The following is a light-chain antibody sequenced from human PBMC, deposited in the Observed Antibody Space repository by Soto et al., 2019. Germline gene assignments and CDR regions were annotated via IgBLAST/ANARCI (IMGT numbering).Light chain of an antibody. CDR3: QQYYTTPYT. J-gene: IGKJ2*01. CDR1: QNVFYSSNNKTY. CDR2: WAS. Sequence: DIVMTQSPDSLAVSLGEGATINCESSQNVFYSSNNKTYLAWYQQKPGQPPKLLIDWASTRESGVPDRFSGSGSATDFTLTISSLQAEDVAIYYCQQYYTTPYTFGQGTKLEIK. V-gene: IGKV4-1*01.